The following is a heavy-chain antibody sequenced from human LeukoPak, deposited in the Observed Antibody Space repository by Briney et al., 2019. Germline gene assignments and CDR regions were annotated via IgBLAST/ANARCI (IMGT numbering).Heavy chain of an antibody. V-gene: IGHV3-64D*06. J-gene: IGHJ4*02. Sequence: GGSLRLSCAASGFTFSTYPMHWVRQAPGKGLEYVSAITSDGRNTYYADSVKGRFTISRDNSKNTLYLQMNSLRAEDTAVYYCVRRADTYGYDCWGQGTLVTVSS. CDR3: VRRADTYGYDC. CDR2: ITSDGRNT. D-gene: IGHD5-18*01. CDR1: GFTFSTYP.